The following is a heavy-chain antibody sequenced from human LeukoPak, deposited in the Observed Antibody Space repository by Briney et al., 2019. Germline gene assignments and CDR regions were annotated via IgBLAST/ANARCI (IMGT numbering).Heavy chain of an antibody. J-gene: IGHJ4*02. CDR1: GFTFSSYA. CDR3: AIGGIAVRMYYLDY. D-gene: IGHD6-19*01. CDR2: ISGSGGST. Sequence: GGSLRLSCAASGFTFSSYAMSWVRQAPGKGLEWVSAISGSGGSTYYADSVKGRFTISRDNSKNTLYLHMNSLRAEDTAVYYCAIGGIAVRMYYLDYWGQGTLVTVSS. V-gene: IGHV3-23*01.